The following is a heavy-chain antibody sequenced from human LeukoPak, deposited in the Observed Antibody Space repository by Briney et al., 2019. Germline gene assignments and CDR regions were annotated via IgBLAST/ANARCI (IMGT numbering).Heavy chain of an antibody. D-gene: IGHD3-22*01. Sequence: GGSLRLSCAASGFTFDDYAMHWVRQAPGKGLEWVSGISWNSGSIGYADSVKGRFTISRDNAKNSLYQQMNSLRPEDMALYYCVKSIYYDSSGPFDYWGQGTLVTVSS. CDR3: VKSIYYDSSGPFDY. V-gene: IGHV3-9*03. J-gene: IGHJ4*02. CDR1: GFTFDDYA. CDR2: ISWNSGSI.